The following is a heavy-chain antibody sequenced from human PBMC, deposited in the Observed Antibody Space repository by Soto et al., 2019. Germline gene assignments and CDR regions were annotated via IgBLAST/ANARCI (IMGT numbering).Heavy chain of an antibody. D-gene: IGHD6-19*01. Sequence: SETLSLTCTVSGGSISSYYWSWIRQPPGKGLEWIGYIYYSGSTNYNPSLKSRVTISVDTSKDQFSLKLSSVTAADTAVYYCARGGIAVAGTNWFDPWGQGTLVTVSS. CDR1: GGSISSYY. CDR2: IYYSGST. J-gene: IGHJ5*02. V-gene: IGHV4-59*01. CDR3: ARGGIAVAGTNWFDP.